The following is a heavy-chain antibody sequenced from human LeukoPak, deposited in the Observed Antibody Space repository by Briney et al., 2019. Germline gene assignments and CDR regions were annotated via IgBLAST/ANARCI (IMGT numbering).Heavy chain of an antibody. Sequence: GESLKISCKGSGYSFTSYWIGWVRQMPGKGLEWMGIIYPGDSDTRYSPSFQGQVTISADKSISTAYLQWSSLKASDTAMYYCARQHFSYDYVWGSPPDYWGQGTLVTVSS. D-gene: IGHD3-16*01. CDR1: GYSFTSYW. J-gene: IGHJ4*02. CDR3: ARQHFSYDYVWGSPPDY. V-gene: IGHV5-51*01. CDR2: IYPGDSDT.